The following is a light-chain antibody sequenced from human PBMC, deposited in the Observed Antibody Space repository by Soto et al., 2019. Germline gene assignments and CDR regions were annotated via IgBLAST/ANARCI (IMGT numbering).Light chain of an antibody. CDR3: SSYITSSTFV. V-gene: IGLV2-14*01. CDR1: SSDVGAYNY. Sequence: QSALTQPASVSGSPGQSITISCTGTSSDVGAYNYVSWYQQYPGKAPQLMIYEVSNRPSGVSHRFSGSKSGNTASLTISGLQAEDEAEYYCSSYITSSTFVFGTGTKLTVL. J-gene: IGLJ1*01. CDR2: EVS.